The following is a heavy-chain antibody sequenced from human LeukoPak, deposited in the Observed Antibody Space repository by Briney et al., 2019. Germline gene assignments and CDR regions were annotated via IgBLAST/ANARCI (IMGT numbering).Heavy chain of an antibody. Sequence: GGSLRLSCAASGFTFSSYAMSWVRQAPGKGLVWVSGISGSGGSTLYTDSVKGRFTISRDNSKNTLNLQMNSLRAEDTAVYYCAKDRAVVGDYWYFDLWGRGTLVTVSS. D-gene: IGHD6-19*01. CDR2: ISGSGGST. V-gene: IGHV3-23*01. J-gene: IGHJ2*01. CDR3: AKDRAVVGDYWYFDL. CDR1: GFTFSSYA.